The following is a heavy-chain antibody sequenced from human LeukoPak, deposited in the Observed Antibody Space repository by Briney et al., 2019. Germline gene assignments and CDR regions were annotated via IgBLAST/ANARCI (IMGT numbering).Heavy chain of an antibody. Sequence: GGSLRLSCGVSGFTFSHYGMSWVRQAPGKGPEGVAGFNGRGDSTYYAESVRGRFTISRDTSKNTLYLQVSSLRVEDTAVYYCARDPYYYDSSAFYPFDYWGQGTLVTVSS. D-gene: IGHD3-22*01. CDR3: ARDPYYYDSSAFYPFDY. V-gene: IGHV3-23*01. CDR2: FNGRGDST. CDR1: GFTFSHYG. J-gene: IGHJ4*02.